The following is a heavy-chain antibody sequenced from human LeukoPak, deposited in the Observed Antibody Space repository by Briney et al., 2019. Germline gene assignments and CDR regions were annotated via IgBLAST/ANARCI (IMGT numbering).Heavy chain of an antibody. J-gene: IGHJ6*03. D-gene: IGHD3-3*01. Sequence: SETLSLTCAVYGGSFSGYYWSWIRQPPGKGLEWIGEINHSGSTNYNPSLKSRVTISVDTSKNQFSLKLSSVTAADTAVYYCARGAPPGFFWSGYLLGYYYYYMDVWGKGTTVTVSS. V-gene: IGHV4-34*01. CDR1: GGSFSGYY. CDR3: ARGAPPGFFWSGYLLGYYYYYMDV. CDR2: INHSGST.